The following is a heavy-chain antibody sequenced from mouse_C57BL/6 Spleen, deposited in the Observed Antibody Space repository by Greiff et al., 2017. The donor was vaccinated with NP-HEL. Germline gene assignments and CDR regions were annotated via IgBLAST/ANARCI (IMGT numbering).Heavy chain of an antibody. CDR1: GYAFSSYW. D-gene: IGHD1-1*01. V-gene: IGHV1-80*01. CDR3: ARKSSYGYFDD. CDR2: IYPGDGDT. Sequence: VKLVESGAELVKPGASVKISCKASGYAFSSYWMNWVKQRPGKGLEWIGHIYPGDGDTNYNGKFKGKATLTADKSSSTAYMQLSSLTSEDSAVYFCARKSSYGYFDDWGQGTTLTVSS. J-gene: IGHJ2*01.